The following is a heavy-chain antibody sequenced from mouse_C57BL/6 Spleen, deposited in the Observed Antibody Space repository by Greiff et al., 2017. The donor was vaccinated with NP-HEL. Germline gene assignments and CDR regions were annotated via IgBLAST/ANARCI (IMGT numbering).Heavy chain of an antibody. J-gene: IGHJ2*01. V-gene: IGHV5-6*01. D-gene: IGHD4-1*01. Sequence: EVQLMESGGDLVKPGGSLKLSCAASGFTFSSYGMSWVRQTPDKRLEWVATISSGGSYTYYPASVKGRFTISRDNAKNTLYLQMSSLKSEDTAMYYCARQTGTTGFDYWGQGTTLTVSS. CDR2: ISSGGSYT. CDR1: GFTFSSYG. CDR3: ARQTGTTGFDY.